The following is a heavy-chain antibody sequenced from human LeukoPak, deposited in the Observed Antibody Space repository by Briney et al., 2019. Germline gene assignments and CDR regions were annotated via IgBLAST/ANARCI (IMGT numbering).Heavy chain of an antibody. Sequence: KPSETLSLTCAVYGGSFSGYYWSWIRQPPGKGLEWIGEINHSGSTNYNPSLKSRVTISVDTSKNQFSLRLSSVTAADTAVYYWARTFRESYYDFWSGYSTLDYWGQGTLVTVSS. J-gene: IGHJ4*02. CDR3: ARTFRESYYDFWSGYSTLDY. CDR2: INHSGST. D-gene: IGHD3-3*01. V-gene: IGHV4-34*01. CDR1: GGSFSGYY.